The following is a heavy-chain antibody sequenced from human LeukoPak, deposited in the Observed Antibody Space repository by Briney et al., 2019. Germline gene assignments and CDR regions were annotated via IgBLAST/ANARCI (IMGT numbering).Heavy chain of an antibody. J-gene: IGHJ4*02. CDR2: ILYTGRT. V-gene: IGHV4-39*01. Sequence: PSETLSLTCTVSGDSISSSRFYLAWIRQPPGRGLEWIGSILYTGRTFYSPSLKSRVTISVDTSKNQFSLRLGSVTASDTAVYYCARRDVGATIDYWGQGTLVTVSS. CDR3: ARRDVGATIDY. CDR1: GDSISSSRFY. D-gene: IGHD1-26*01.